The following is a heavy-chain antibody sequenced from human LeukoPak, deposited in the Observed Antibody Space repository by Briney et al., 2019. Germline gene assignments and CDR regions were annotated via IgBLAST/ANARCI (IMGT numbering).Heavy chain of an antibody. Sequence: RPGGSLRLSCAASGFTFDVYGMSWVRQAPGKGLEWVSGINWNGGSTVYADSVKGRFTISRDNAKNSLYLQMNSLRAEDTALYYCARDRSTVTTYHWFDPWGQGTLVTVSS. D-gene: IGHD4-11*01. CDR1: GFTFDVYG. CDR2: INWNGGST. CDR3: ARDRSTVTTYHWFDP. V-gene: IGHV3-20*04. J-gene: IGHJ5*02.